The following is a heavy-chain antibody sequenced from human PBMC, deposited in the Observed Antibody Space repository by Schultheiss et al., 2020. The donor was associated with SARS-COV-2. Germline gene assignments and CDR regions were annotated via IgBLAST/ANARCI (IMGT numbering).Heavy chain of an antibody. J-gene: IGHJ6*03. CDR1: GFTFSSYA. Sequence: GGSLRLSCAASGFTFSSYAMSWVRQAPGKGLEWVSAISGSGGSTYYADSAKGRFTISRDNSKNTLYLQMNSLRAEDTAVYYCASNNKGYDFWSGYYSLWDYYYMDVWGKGTTVTVSS. D-gene: IGHD3-3*01. V-gene: IGHV3-23*01. CDR3: ASNNKGYDFWSGYYSLWDYYYMDV. CDR2: ISGSGGST.